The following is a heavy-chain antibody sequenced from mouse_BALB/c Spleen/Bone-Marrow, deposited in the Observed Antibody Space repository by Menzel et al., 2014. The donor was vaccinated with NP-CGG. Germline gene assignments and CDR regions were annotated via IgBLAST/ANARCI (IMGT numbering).Heavy chain of an antibody. CDR1: GDSITSGY. J-gene: IGHJ2*01. CDR3: ARGGGTGFDY. Sequence: EVQLQESGPSLVKPSQTLSLACSVTGDSITSGYWNWIRKFPGNKLEYMGYISYSGSTYYNPSLKSRISITQDTSKNQYYLQLNSLTTEDTATFYCARGGGTGFDYWGQGTTLTVSS. V-gene: IGHV3-8*02. CDR2: ISYSGST. D-gene: IGHD3-3*01.